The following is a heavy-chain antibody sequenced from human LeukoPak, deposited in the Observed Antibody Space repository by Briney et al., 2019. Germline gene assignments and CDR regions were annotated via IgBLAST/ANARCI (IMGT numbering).Heavy chain of an antibody. V-gene: IGHV4-39*02. Sequence: SETLSLTCTVSGGSISSSSYYWGWIRQPPGKGLEWIGSIYYSGSTYYNPSLKSRVTISVDTSKNQFSLKLSSVTAADTAVYYCARDIGTVAGRTYWGQGTLVTVSS. J-gene: IGHJ4*02. CDR2: IYYSGST. D-gene: IGHD6-19*01. CDR3: ARDIGTVAGRTY. CDR1: GGSISSSSYY.